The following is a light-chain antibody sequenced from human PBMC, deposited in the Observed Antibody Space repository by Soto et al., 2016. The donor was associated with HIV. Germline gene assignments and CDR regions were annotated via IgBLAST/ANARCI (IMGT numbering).Light chain of an antibody. CDR2: KTS. CDR3: QQYNTVPWT. J-gene: IGKJ1*01. CDR1: QSASVW. V-gene: IGKV1-5*03. Sequence: DIQMTQFPSTLSASIGDRVTITCRASQSASVWLAWYQQKPGKAPNLLIFKTSTLEVGVPSRFSGSGSGTDFTLTLSSVQPDDVGTYYCQQYNTVPWTFGQGTKLEMK.